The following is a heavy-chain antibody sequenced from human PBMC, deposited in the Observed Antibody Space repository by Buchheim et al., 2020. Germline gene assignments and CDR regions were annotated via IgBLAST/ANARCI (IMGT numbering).Heavy chain of an antibody. CDR2: INPNRVGT. J-gene: IGHJ6*02. V-gene: IGHV1-2*02. CDR3: AGPEGDFWSGYNDLDV. Sequence: QVQLVQSGAEVKKPGASVKVSCKASGYTFTGYYMHWVRQAPGQGLEWMGWINPNRVGTNYAQKFQGRVTMTRDTSLSTAYMELSRLRSDDTAVYYCAGPEGDFWSGYNDLDVWGQGTT. CDR1: GYTFTGYY. D-gene: IGHD3-3*01.